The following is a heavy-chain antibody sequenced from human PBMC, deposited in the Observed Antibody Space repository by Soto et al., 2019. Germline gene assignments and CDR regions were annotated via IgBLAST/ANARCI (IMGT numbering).Heavy chain of an antibody. V-gene: IGHV1-3*01. Sequence: ASVKVSCKASGYTFTSYAMHWVRQAPGQRLEWMGWINAGNGNTKYSQKFQGRVTITRDTSASTAYMELSSLRSEDTAVYYCARDHWDYDFWSGYFNWFDPWGQGTRVTVSS. D-gene: IGHD3-3*01. CDR2: INAGNGNT. CDR3: ARDHWDYDFWSGYFNWFDP. J-gene: IGHJ5*02. CDR1: GYTFTSYA.